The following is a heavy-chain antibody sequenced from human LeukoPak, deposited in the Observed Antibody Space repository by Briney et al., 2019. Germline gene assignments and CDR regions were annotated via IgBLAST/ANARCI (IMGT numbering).Heavy chain of an antibody. J-gene: IGHJ3*02. D-gene: IGHD3-22*01. CDR2: ISWNRASI. V-gene: IGHV3-9*01. CDR1: GFTFDDYA. CDR3: AKAYDSSGYWGTGAFDI. Sequence: GRSLRLSCAASGFTFDDYAIHWVRQAPGKGLEWVSGISWNRASIAYADSVKGRFTLSRDNAKNSLYLQMNSLTAEDTALYYCAKAYDSSGYWGTGAFDIWGQGTMVTVSS.